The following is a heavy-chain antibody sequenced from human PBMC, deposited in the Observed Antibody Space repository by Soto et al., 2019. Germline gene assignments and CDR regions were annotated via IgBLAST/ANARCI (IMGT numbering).Heavy chain of an antibody. J-gene: IGHJ4*02. CDR2: ISGSGGGT. D-gene: IGHD5-12*01. CDR3: AKDPVDIVATTIDY. CDR1: GFTFSSYA. Sequence: EVQLKESGGGLVQPGGSLRLSCAASGFTFSSYAMSCVRQAPGKGLEWVSVISGSGGGTYHADCVKGRFTISRDNSKSTLYLQMNSLRAEDTAVYYCAKDPVDIVATTIDYWGQGTLVTVSS. V-gene: IGHV3-23*01.